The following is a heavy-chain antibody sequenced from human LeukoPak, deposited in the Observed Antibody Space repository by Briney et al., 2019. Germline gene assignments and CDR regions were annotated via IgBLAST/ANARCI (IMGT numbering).Heavy chain of an antibody. CDR1: GFSLTTDAVL. J-gene: IGHJ4*02. V-gene: IGHV2-5*01. CDR3: VHRTTVTSVGD. Sequence: SGPTLVNPTQTLTLTCTFPGFSLTTDAVLVGWVRQPPGKALEWLTFIYGNNDKRYSPSLNSRLTITKDTSKNQVVPTMTDMDSVDTATYYCVHRTTVTSVGDWGQGTLVTVSS. D-gene: IGHD4-17*01. CDR2: IYGNNDK.